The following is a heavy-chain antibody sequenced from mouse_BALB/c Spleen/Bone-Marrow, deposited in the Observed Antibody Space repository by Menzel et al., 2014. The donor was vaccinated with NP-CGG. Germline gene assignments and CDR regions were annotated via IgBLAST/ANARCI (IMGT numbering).Heavy chain of an antibody. V-gene: IGHV1-9*01. Sequence: VQLQQSGAELMKPGASVKISCKATGYTFNSYWIEWVKQRPGHGLEWIGEILPGSGSTNYNEKFKCKATFTTDTSSNTAYMQLSSLTSEDSAVYYCARXXYGYLFAYWGQGTLVTVSA. CDR2: ILPGSGST. CDR1: GYTFNSYW. D-gene: IGHD2-2*01. CDR3: ARXXYGYLFAY. J-gene: IGHJ3*01.